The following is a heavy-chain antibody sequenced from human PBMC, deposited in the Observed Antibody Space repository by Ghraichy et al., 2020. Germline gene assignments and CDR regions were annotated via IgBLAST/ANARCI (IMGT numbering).Heavy chain of an antibody. CDR2: ISDHHGTDK. D-gene: IGHD1-26*01. Sequence: GGSLRLSCAASGFTFSSYYMHWVRQAPGKGLEWVTLISDHHGTDKFYADPVRGRFTISRDNSKNTLYLEMNMLRAEDTAVYYCARELAGGSPDYWGQGTLVTVFS. CDR3: ARELAGGSPDY. CDR1: GFTFSSYY. J-gene: IGHJ4*02. V-gene: IGHV3-30-3*01.